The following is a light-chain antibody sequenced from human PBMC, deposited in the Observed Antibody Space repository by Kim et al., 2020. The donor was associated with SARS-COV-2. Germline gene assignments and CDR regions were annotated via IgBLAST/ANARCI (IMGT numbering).Light chain of an antibody. CDR3: FSYAGSTYV. Sequence: PGQSVTISCTGTSSDVGGYNYVSWYQQHPGKAPKLMIYEVNKRPSGVPDRFSGSKSGSTASLTVSGLQAEDEADYYCFSYAGSTYVFGTGTRSPS. V-gene: IGLV2-8*01. CDR1: SSDVGGYNY. CDR2: EVN. J-gene: IGLJ1*01.